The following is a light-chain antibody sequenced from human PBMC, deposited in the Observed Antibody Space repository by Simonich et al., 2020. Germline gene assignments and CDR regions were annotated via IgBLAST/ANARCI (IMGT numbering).Light chain of an antibody. Sequence: IQLTQSPSSLSASVGDRVTITCRASQSISSYLNWYQQKPGKAPKLLIYAASSLQIGVPSRFSGSGSGTDFTLPISSLQPEDFATYYCQQSYSTPWTFGQGTKVEIK. CDR2: AAS. J-gene: IGKJ1*01. CDR1: QSISSY. V-gene: IGKV1-39*01. CDR3: QQSYSTPWT.